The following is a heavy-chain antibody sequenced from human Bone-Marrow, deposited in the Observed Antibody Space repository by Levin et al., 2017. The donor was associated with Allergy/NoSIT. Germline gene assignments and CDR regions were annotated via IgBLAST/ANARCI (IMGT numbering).Heavy chain of an antibody. CDR2: FDPQDGET. D-gene: IGHD2-2*01. V-gene: IGHV1-24*01. J-gene: IGHJ6*02. Sequence: ASVKVSCKVSGYTLTEVSVHWVRQAPGKGLEWMGAFDPQDGETSYAQKFQGRVTLTEDTSIDTAYMVQSSLTSEDTAVYFCATDYPGAAGAIEDYYAMDIWGQGTTVTVSS. CDR1: GYTLTEVS. CDR3: ATDYPGAAGAIEDYYAMDI.